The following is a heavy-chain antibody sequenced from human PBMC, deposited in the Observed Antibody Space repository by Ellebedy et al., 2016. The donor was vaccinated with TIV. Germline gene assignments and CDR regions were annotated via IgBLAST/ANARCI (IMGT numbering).Heavy chain of an antibody. CDR1: GGSISSYY. Sequence: MPGGSLRLSCTVSGGSISSYYWSWIRQPPGKGLEWIGYIYYSGRTNYNPSLKSRVTISVDTSKNQFSLKLSSVTAADTAVDYCARVPQLYNWFDPWGQGTLVTVSS. CDR3: ARVPQLYNWFDP. CDR2: IYYSGRT. J-gene: IGHJ5*02. V-gene: IGHV4-59*01.